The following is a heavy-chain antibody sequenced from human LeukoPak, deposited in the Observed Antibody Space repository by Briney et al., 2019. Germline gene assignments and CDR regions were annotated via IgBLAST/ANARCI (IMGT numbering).Heavy chain of an antibody. CDR3: ARDGAHKNHYCSCNYMDV. V-gene: IGHV4-4*02. J-gene: IGHJ6*03. D-gene: IGHD3-16*01. CDR2: IYHSGST. Sequence: TASETLSLTCAVSGGSISSSNWWSWVRQPPGKGLEWIGEIYHSGSTNYNPSLKSRVTISVDTSKTQFSLKLSSVTAADTAVYYCARDGAHKNHYCSCNYMDVWGKGTTVTVSS. CDR1: GGSISSSNW.